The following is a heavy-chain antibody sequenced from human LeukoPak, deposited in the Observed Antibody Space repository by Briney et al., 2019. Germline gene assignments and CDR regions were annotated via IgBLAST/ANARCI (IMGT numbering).Heavy chain of an antibody. CDR2: ISSSGSTI. V-gene: IGHV3-11*04. Sequence: KSGGSLRLSCAASGFTFSDYYMSWIRQAPGKGLEWVSYISSSGSTIYYADSVKGRFTVSRDNAKNSLYLQMNSLRAEDTAVYYCARIGYSSSSFDFWGRGTLVTVSS. CDR1: GFTFSDYY. CDR3: ARIGYSSSSFDF. D-gene: IGHD6-6*01. J-gene: IGHJ2*01.